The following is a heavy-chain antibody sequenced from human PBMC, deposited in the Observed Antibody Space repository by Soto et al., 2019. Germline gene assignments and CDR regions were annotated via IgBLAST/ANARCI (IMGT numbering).Heavy chain of an antibody. CDR2: IKEDGSEK. D-gene: IGHD3-10*01. Sequence: GGSLRLSCAASGFTFRSYWMQWVRQAPGKGLEWVANIKEDGSEKYYVDSVKGRFTISRDNAKNPLYLQMNSLRVEDTAVYYCARATGADKEDYWGQGTLVTVSS. CDR3: ARATGADKEDY. J-gene: IGHJ4*02. CDR1: GFTFRSYW. V-gene: IGHV3-7*04.